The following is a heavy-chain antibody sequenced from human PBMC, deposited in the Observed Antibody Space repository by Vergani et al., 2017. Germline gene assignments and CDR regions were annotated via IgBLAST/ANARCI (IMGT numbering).Heavy chain of an antibody. D-gene: IGHD3-22*01. CDR3: ARLYGRDSSGSKYFDY. V-gene: IGHV5-51*01. CDR2: IHPADSDT. J-gene: IGHJ4*02. Sequence: EVQLVQSGAEVKKPGESLKISCQISGYSFTNYWIGWVRQMPGKGLEWMGIIHPADSDTRYSPSFQRQVTISVDKSISTAYLQRSSLSASDSAMYYCARLYGRDSSGSKYFDYWGQGTLVTVSS. CDR1: GYSFTNYW.